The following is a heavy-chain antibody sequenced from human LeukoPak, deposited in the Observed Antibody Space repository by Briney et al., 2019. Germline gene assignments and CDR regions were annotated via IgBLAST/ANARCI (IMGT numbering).Heavy chain of an antibody. J-gene: IGHJ4*02. CDR2: IHPNSGGT. V-gene: IGHV1-2*02. Sequence: ASVKVSCKASGYTFTDYYMNWVRQPPGQGLEWMGWIHPNSGGTNYAQKLQGRVTMTRDTSINTAYMELSRLTSDDTAVYYCGRKSAARKTSEFDYWSQGTLVTVSS. CDR3: GRKSAARKTSEFDY. D-gene: IGHD6-6*01. CDR1: GYTFTDYY.